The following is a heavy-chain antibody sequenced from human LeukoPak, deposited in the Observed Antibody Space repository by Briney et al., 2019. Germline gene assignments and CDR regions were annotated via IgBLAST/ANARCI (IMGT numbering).Heavy chain of an antibody. CDR2: INSNGGST. CDR3: VKDRRIVWFGELSGFDY. J-gene: IGHJ4*02. D-gene: IGHD3-10*01. CDR1: GFTFSNYG. V-gene: IGHV3-64D*06. Sequence: GGSLRLSCSGSGFTFSNYGMHWVRQAPGKGLEYVSGINSNGGSTYYADSVKGRFTISRDNSKNTLYLQMSSLRTEDTAVYYCVKDRRIVWFGELSGFDYWGQGTLVTASS.